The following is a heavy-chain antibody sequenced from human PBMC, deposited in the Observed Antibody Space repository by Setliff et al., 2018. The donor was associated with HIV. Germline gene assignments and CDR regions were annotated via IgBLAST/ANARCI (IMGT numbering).Heavy chain of an antibody. Sequence: GGSLRLSCAASGFTFSTYGMSWVRQAPGKGLEWVSSISGSGGSTGYADSVKGRFTISRDNSKNTLKLQMNSLRVEDTAVYYCAKGPYYYDSSGYRNWDAFDIWGQGTMVTVSS. CDR2: ISGSGGST. CDR3: AKGPYYYDSSGYRNWDAFDI. J-gene: IGHJ3*02. D-gene: IGHD3-22*01. V-gene: IGHV3-23*01. CDR1: GFTFSTYG.